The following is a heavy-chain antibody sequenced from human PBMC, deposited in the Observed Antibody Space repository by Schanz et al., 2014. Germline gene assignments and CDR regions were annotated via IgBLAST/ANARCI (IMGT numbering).Heavy chain of an antibody. CDR2: INPSGGST. V-gene: IGHV1-46*03. CDR1: GYTFTSAS. CDR3: ARDGVDAAAGGNY. J-gene: IGHJ4*02. D-gene: IGHD6-13*01. Sequence: QVQLVQSGAEVKKPGASVKVSCKASGYTFTSASMHWVRQAPGQGLEWMGMINPSGGSTTYAQKFQGRVTMTRDTSTSTVYMELSSLRSEDTAVYYCARDGVDAAAGGNYWGQGTLXTVSS.